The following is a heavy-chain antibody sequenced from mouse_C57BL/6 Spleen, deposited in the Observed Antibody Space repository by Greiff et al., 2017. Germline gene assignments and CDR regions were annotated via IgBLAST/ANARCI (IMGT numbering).Heavy chain of an antibody. CDR3: ARTYDYDGWYFDV. CDR1: GYAFSSSW. J-gene: IGHJ1*03. D-gene: IGHD2-4*01. CDR2: IYPGDGDT. V-gene: IGHV1-82*01. Sequence: VQLQESGPELVKPGASVKISCKASGYAFSSSWMNWVKQRPGKGLEWIGRIYPGDGDTNYNGKFKGKATLTADKSSSTAYMQLSSLTSEDSAVYFCARTYDYDGWYFDVWGTGTTVTVSS.